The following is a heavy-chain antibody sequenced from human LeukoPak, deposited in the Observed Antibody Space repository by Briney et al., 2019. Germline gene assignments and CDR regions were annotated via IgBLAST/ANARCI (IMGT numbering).Heavy chain of an antibody. CDR2: ISYDGSNK. V-gene: IGHV3-30-3*01. CDR1: GFTFSSYA. J-gene: IGHJ1*01. CDR3: ASDHSSGFPFFQH. Sequence: GGSLRLSCAASGFTFSSYAMHWVRQAPGKGLEWVAVISYDGSNKYYADSVKGRFTISRDNSKNTLYLQMNSLRAEDTAVYYCASDHSSGFPFFQHWGQGTLVTVSS. D-gene: IGHD6-19*01.